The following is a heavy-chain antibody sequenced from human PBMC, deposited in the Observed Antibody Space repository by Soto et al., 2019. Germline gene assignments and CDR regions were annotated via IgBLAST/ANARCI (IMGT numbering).Heavy chain of an antibody. CDR1: GFTFSSYW. Sequence: EVPLVESGGGLVQPGGSLRLSCAASGFTFSSYWMSWVRQAPGKGLEWVANIKKDGSEKYDVDSVKGRFTIARDNAKNALYLQMNSLRAEDTAVYYCARDSWDKDYYGMDVWGHGTTVTVAS. V-gene: IGHV3-7*01. D-gene: IGHD1-26*01. CDR2: IKKDGSEK. CDR3: ARDSWDKDYYGMDV. J-gene: IGHJ6*02.